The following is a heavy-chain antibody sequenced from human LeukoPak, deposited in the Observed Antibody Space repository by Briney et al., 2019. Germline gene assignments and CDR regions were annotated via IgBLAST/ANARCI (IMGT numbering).Heavy chain of an antibody. J-gene: IGHJ5*02. Sequence: SETLSLTCEVSGYSISSDKYWGWIRQPPGKGLEWLGTIYHTGSTFYNPSLKSRVSISVYTSKNQFSLRFTSVTAADTAVYYCARSHSGWQGHNNWFDPWGQGTLATVSS. V-gene: IGHV4-38-2*01. D-gene: IGHD6-19*01. CDR1: GYSISSDKY. CDR3: ARSHSGWQGHNNWFDP. CDR2: IYHTGST.